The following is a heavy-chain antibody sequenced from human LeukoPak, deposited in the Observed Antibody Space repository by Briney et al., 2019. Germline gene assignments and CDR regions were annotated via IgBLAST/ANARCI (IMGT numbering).Heavy chain of an antibody. CDR3: ARGGGYSGYDTETFDY. Sequence: SETLSLTCAVSGGSISSGGYSWSWIRQPPGKGLEWIGYIYHSGSTYYNPSLKSRVTISVDRSKNQFSLKRSSVTAADTAVYYCARGGGYSGYDTETFDYWGQGTLVTVSS. D-gene: IGHD5-12*01. V-gene: IGHV4-30-2*01. CDR1: GGSISSGGYS. J-gene: IGHJ4*02. CDR2: IYHSGST.